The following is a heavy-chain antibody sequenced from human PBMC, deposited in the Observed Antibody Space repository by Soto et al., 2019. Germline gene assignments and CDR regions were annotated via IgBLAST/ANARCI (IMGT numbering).Heavy chain of an antibody. D-gene: IGHD1-26*01. V-gene: IGHV1-8*01. Sequence: ASVKVSCKASGYSFTSLEINWVRQTAGQGLEXXGXXEXXXXXTXXAQKFQGRVTMTRDTSINTAYMELTTLTSDDTAFYYCARGVSAGVDYWGQGTLVTVS. CDR3: ARGVSAGVDY. CDR2: XEXXXXXT. CDR1: GYSFTSLE. J-gene: IGHJ4*02.